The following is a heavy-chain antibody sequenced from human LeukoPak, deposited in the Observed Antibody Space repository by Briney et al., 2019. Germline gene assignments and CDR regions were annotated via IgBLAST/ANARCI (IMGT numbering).Heavy chain of an antibody. V-gene: IGHV5-51*01. D-gene: IGHD1-7*01. J-gene: IGHJ6*03. CDR2: IYPGDSDT. CDR3: ARSRGTTYYYYYMDV. Sequence: GESLKISCKGSGYSFTSYWIGWVRQMPGKGLERMGIIYPGDSDTRYSPSFQGQVTISADKSISTAYLQWSSLKASDTAMYYCARSRGTTYYYYYMDVWGKGTTVTVSS. CDR1: GYSFTSYW.